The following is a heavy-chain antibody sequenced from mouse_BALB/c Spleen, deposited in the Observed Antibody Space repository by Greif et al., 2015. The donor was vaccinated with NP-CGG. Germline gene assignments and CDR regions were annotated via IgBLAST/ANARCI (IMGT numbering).Heavy chain of an antibody. Sequence: DVKLVESGGGLVQPGGSRKLSCAASGFTFSSFGMHWVRQAPEKGLEWVAYISSGSSTIYYADTVKGRFTISRDNPKNTLFLQMTSLRSEDTAMYYCARSPLFYYFDYWGQGTTLTVSS. V-gene: IGHV5-17*02. CDR3: ARSPLFYYFDY. J-gene: IGHJ2*01. CDR2: ISSGSSTI. CDR1: GFTFSSFG.